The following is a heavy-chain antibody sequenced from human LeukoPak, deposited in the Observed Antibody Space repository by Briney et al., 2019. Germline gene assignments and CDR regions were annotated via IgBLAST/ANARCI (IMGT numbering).Heavy chain of an antibody. J-gene: IGHJ4*02. CDR2: VRGYNGDT. CDR1: GYTFTSYS. D-gene: IGHD6-13*01. CDR3: ARDGSRKDSTLFDY. V-gene: IGHV1-18*01. Sequence: EASVKVSCKASGYTFTSYSISWVRQAPGQGLEWLGWVRGYNGDTNYAQKIQGRVSMTTDTSTTTAYMELRSLTSDDTAVYYRARDGSRKDSTLFDYWGQGTLVIVSS.